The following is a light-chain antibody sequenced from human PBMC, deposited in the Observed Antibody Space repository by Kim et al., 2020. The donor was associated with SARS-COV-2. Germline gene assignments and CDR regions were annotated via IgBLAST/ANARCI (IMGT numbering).Light chain of an antibody. CDR1: TGVVTSGHY. Sequence: QAVVTQEPSLTVSPGGTVTLTCDSTTGVVTSGHYPYWFQQKPGQAPRTLIYDTTNKHSWTPARFSGSLLGGKAALTLSGAQPEDEAEYYCLLSYSGARVFGGGTQLTVL. CDR2: DTT. J-gene: IGLJ3*02. V-gene: IGLV7-46*01. CDR3: LLSYSGARV.